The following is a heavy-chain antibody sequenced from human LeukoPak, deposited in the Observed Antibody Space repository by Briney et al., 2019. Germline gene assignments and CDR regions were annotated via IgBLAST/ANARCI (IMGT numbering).Heavy chain of an antibody. V-gene: IGHV1-69*02. CDR3: ARADIAVAAPSDY. CDR2: IIPILGIA. CDR1: GGTFSSYT. J-gene: IGHJ4*02. D-gene: IGHD6-19*01. Sequence: ASVRVSCKASGGTFSSYTISWVRQAPGQGLEWMGRIIPILGIANYAQKFQGRVTITADKSTSTAYMELSSLRSEDTAVYYCARADIAVAAPSDYWGQGTLVTVSS.